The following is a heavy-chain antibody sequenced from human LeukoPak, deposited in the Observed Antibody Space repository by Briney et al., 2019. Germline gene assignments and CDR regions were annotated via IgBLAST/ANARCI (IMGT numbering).Heavy chain of an antibody. D-gene: IGHD2-2*01. J-gene: IGHJ4*02. Sequence: ASVKVSCKASGYTFTGYYVHWVRQAPGQGLEWMGWINPNSGGTNYAQKFQGRATMTRDTSISTAYMELSRLRSDDTAVYYCARDPADIVVVPAANPEYYFDYWGQGTLVTVSS. CDR2: INPNSGGT. CDR3: ARDPADIVVVPAANPEYYFDY. CDR1: GYTFTGYY. V-gene: IGHV1-2*02.